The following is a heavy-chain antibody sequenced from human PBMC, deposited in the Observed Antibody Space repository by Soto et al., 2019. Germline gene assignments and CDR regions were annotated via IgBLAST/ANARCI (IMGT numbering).Heavy chain of an antibody. CDR1: GYTFTSYD. Sequence: GASVKVSCKASGYTFTSYDINWVRQATGQGLEWMGWMNPNSGNTGYAQKFQGRVTMTRNTSISTAYMELSSLRSEDTAVYYCARASRMTGIAARDLGYWGQGTLVTVSS. CDR3: ARASRMTGIAARDLGY. CDR2: MNPNSGNT. V-gene: IGHV1-8*01. D-gene: IGHD6-6*01. J-gene: IGHJ4*02.